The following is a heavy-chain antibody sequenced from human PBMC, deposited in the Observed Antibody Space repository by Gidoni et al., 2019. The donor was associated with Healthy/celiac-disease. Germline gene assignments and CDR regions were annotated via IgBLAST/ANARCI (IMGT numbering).Heavy chain of an antibody. CDR2: ISGSGGST. V-gene: IGHV3-23*01. D-gene: IGHD6-19*01. CDR3: AKEGQWLGSAGLIPVDY. CDR1: GFPFRSSA. J-gene: IGHJ4*02. Sequence: EVQLLESGGGLVQPGGSLRLSCAASGFPFRSSAMSWVRQAPGKGLEWVSAISGSGGSTYYADSVKGRFTISRDNSKNTLYLQMNSLRAEDTAVYYCAKEGQWLGSAGLIPVDYWGQGTLVTVSS.